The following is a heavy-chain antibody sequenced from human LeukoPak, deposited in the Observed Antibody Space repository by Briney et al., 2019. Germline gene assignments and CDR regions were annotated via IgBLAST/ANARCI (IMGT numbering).Heavy chain of an antibody. Sequence: ASVKVSCKVSGYTLTELSMHWVRQAPGKGLEWMGGFDPEDGETIYAQKFQGRVTMTEDTSTDTAYMELSSLRSEDTAVYYCATEFSTANRYYDFWSGRYAFDIWGQGTMVTVSS. V-gene: IGHV1-24*01. CDR2: FDPEDGET. CDR3: ATEFSTANRYYDFWSGRYAFDI. J-gene: IGHJ3*02. CDR1: GYTLTELS. D-gene: IGHD3-3*01.